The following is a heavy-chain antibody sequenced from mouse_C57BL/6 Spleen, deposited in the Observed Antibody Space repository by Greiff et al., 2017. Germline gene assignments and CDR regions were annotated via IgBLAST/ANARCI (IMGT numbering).Heavy chain of an antibody. D-gene: IGHD2-4*01. J-gene: IGHJ3*01. CDR1: GYTFTSYW. CDR3: ATIDYDYPGFAY. CDR2: INPSNGGT. Sequence: QVQLQQPGTELVKPGASVKLSCKASGYTFTSYWMHWVKQRPGQGLEWIGNINPSNGGTNYNEKFKSKATLTVAKSSITAYMQLSSLTSEDSAVYYCATIDYDYPGFAYWGQGTLGTVSA. V-gene: IGHV1-53*01.